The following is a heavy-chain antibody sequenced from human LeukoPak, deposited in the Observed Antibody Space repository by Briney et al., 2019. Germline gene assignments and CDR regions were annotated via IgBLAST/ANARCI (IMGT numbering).Heavy chain of an antibody. D-gene: IGHD3-3*02. CDR1: GFTFSSYS. CDR3: ARVAKDYMDV. CDR2: ISSSSSTI. V-gene: IGHV3-48*04. Sequence: GGSLRLSCAASGFTFSSYSMNWVRQAPGKGLEWVSYISSSSSTIYYADSVKGRFTISRDNAKNSLYLQMNSLRAEDTAVYYYARVAKDYMDVWGKGTTVTVSS. J-gene: IGHJ6*03.